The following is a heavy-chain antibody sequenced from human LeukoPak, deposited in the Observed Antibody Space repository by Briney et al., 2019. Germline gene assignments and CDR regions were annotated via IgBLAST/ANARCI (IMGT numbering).Heavy chain of an antibody. CDR1: GCTFSSYS. CDR3: ARTTTPLSGYSSSWYAMV. D-gene: IGHD6-13*01. Sequence: GGSLRLSCAASGCTFSSYSMNWVRQAPGKGLEWVSSISSSSSYIYYADSVKGRFTISRDNAKNSLYLQMNSLRAEDTAVYSCARTTTPLSGYSSSWYAMVWGQGTLATVSS. V-gene: IGHV3-21*01. J-gene: IGHJ4*02. CDR2: ISSSSSYI.